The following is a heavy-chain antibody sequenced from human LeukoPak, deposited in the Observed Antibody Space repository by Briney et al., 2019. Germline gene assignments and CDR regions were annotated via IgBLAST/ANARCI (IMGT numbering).Heavy chain of an antibody. CDR3: ARERSGGHDAFDI. CDR2: ISHDGSKK. CDR1: GFTFSSYA. V-gene: IGHV3-30-3*01. Sequence: GGSLRLSCAASGFTFSSYAMSWVRQAPGKGLEWVAVISHDGSKKDYADSVKGRITISRDNSKNTLYLQMNSLRAEDTAVYYCARERSGGHDAFDIWGQGTMVTVSS. D-gene: IGHD2-15*01. J-gene: IGHJ3*02.